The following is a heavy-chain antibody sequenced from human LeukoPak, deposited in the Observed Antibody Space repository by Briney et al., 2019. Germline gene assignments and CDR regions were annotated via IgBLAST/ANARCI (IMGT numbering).Heavy chain of an antibody. D-gene: IGHD1-7*01. CDR3: ARAHNWKYGTFDY. Sequence: GGSLRLSCAASGFTFSSYSMNWVRQAPGKGLEWVSCISSSSSYIYYADSVKGRFTISRDNAKNSLYLQTNSLRAEDRAVYYCARAHNWKYGTFDYWGQGTLVTVSS. J-gene: IGHJ4*02. CDR1: GFTFSSYS. CDR2: ISSSSSYI. V-gene: IGHV3-21*01.